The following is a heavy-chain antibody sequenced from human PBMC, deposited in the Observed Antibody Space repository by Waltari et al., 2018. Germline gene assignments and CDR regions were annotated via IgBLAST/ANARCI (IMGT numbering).Heavy chain of an antibody. J-gene: IGHJ5*02. Sequence: QVQLQESGPGLVKPSQTLSLTCTVSGGSISSGSYYWSWIRQPAGKGLEWIGYIYTSGSTNYNPSRKSRVTISVDTSKNQFSLKLSSVTAADTAVYYCARGDYGRFFWFDPWGQGTLVTVSS. V-gene: IGHV4-61*09. CDR2: IYTSGST. CDR1: GGSISSGSYY. D-gene: IGHD4-17*01. CDR3: ARGDYGRFFWFDP.